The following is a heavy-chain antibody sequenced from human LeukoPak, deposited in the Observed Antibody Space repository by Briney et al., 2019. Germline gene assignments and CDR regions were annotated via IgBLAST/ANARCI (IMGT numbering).Heavy chain of an antibody. CDR2: INPTGGST. CDR3: ARGYSYGEIDY. D-gene: IGHD5-18*01. CDR1: GYTFPSYF. J-gene: IGHJ4*02. V-gene: IGHV1-46*01. Sequence: ASVKVSCKASGYTFPSYFMHWVRQAPGQGLEWMGIINPTGGSTTYAQKFQGRVTMTRDTSTSTAYMELRSLRSDDTAVYYCARGYSYGEIDYWGQGTLVTVSS.